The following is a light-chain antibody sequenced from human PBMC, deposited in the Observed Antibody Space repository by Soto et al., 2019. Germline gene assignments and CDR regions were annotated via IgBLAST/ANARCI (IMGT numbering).Light chain of an antibody. J-gene: IGKJ3*01. CDR1: QSLNNN. CDR2: FAS. CDR3: QQLNSYPFT. Sequence: EIVMTQSPATLSVSPGQKDTLSCRASQSLNNNLAWYQQKPGQGPRLLIYFASTRATGIPARFSGSGSGTEFSLTISSLQSEDFASYYCQQLNSYPFTFGPGTKVDIK. V-gene: IGKV3-15*01.